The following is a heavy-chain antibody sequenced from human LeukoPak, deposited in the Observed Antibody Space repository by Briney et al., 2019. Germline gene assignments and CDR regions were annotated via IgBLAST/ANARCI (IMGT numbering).Heavy chain of an antibody. Sequence: GGSLRLSCAASGFTFSSDAMHWVRQAPGKGLEYVSAISSNGGITHYRNSVKGRFTISRDNSKNTLYLQMGSLRAEDMAVYFCARSSGYGYYFDYWGQGTLVTVSS. CDR2: ISSNGGIT. V-gene: IGHV3-64*01. D-gene: IGHD3-22*01. CDR1: GFTFSSDA. J-gene: IGHJ4*02. CDR3: ARSSGYGYYFDY.